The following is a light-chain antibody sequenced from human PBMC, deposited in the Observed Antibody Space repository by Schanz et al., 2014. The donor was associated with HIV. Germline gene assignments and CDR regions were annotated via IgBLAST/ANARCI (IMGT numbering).Light chain of an antibody. CDR1: SSNIGAGFD. J-gene: IGLJ3*02. V-gene: IGLV1-40*01. CDR2: GNS. Sequence: QSVLTQPPSVSGAPGQTVTISCTGSSSNIGAGFDLHWYQHLPGTAPKLLIYGNSNRPSGVPDRFSGSKSGNTASLTVSGLQAEDEAEYYCSSYAGSYTWVFGGGTKLTVL. CDR3: SSYAGSYTWV.